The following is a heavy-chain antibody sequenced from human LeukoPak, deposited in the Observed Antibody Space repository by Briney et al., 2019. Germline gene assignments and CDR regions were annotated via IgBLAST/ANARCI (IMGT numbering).Heavy chain of an antibody. J-gene: IGHJ4*02. CDR3: ARDGGSALDY. CDR2: ISSAGSFI. Sequence: GGSLRLSCAASGFAFTTCTMHWVRQAPGKGLEWVSSISSAGSFIYYADSLKGRISISRDNAKNSLYLHLNGLRAEDTAIYYCARDGGSALDYWGQGTLVTVSS. D-gene: IGHD3-16*01. CDR1: GFAFTTCT. V-gene: IGHV3-21*04.